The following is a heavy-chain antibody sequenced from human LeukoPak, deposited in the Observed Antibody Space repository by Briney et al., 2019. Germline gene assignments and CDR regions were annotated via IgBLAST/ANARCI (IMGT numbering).Heavy chain of an antibody. V-gene: IGHV4-61*02. D-gene: IGHD1-26*01. CDR1: GGSISSGSYY. Sequence: SETLSLTCTVSGGSISSGSYYWSWIRQPAGKGLEWIGRIYTSGNTNYNPSLKSRVTISVDTSKNQFSLKLSSVTAADTAVYYCAREWWELGYDYWGQGTLVTVSS. CDR3: AREWWELGYDY. CDR2: IYTSGNT. J-gene: IGHJ4*02.